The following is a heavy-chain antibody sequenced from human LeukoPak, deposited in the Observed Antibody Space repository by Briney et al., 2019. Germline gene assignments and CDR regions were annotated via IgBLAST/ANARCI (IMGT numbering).Heavy chain of an antibody. CDR3: TRVRSGSYLGGLFFDY. Sequence: GGSLRLSCAASGFTFSSYAMSWVRQAPGKGLEWVGFIRSKAYGGTTEYAASVKGRFTISRDDSKSIAYLQMNSLKTEDTAVYYCTRVRSGSYLGGLFFDYWGQGTLVTVSS. D-gene: IGHD1-26*01. V-gene: IGHV3-49*04. CDR2: IRSKAYGGTT. CDR1: GFTFSSYA. J-gene: IGHJ4*02.